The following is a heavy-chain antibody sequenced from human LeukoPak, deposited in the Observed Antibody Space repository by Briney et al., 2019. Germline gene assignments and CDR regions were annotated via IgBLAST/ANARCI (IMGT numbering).Heavy chain of an antibody. Sequence: PGGSLRLSCAASGFTFSSCAMSWIRQAPGKGLEWVSTISGSGGSTYYADSVKGRFPISRDNSQNTLYLQMNSLRAEDTAIYFCARAPGEYNFGSFDYWGQGALVTVSS. CDR3: ARAPGEYNFGSFDY. V-gene: IGHV3-23*01. J-gene: IGHJ4*02. CDR1: GFTFSSCA. D-gene: IGHD5-18*01. CDR2: ISGSGGST.